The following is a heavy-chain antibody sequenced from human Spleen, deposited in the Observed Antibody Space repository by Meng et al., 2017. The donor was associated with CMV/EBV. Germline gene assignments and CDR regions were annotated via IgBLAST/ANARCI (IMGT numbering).Heavy chain of an antibody. CDR1: GFTFSSYS. CDR2: IYAGGKT. Sequence: GGSLRLSCAASGFTFSSYSMNWVRQAPGKGLECVSVIYAGGKTNYAASVKGRFTISRDSSKNTLSLQMDSLRVEDSAVYYCASGYPVYGMDVWGQGTTVTVSS. V-gene: IGHV3-53*01. J-gene: IGHJ6*02. CDR3: ASGYPVYGMDV. D-gene: IGHD2-2*03.